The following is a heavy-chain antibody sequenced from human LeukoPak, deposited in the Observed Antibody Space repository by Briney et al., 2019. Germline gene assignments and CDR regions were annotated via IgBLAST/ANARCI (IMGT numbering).Heavy chain of an antibody. CDR3: ARDSSGWYGGGFDY. D-gene: IGHD6-19*01. V-gene: IGHV4-59*01. CDR2: IYYSGST. Sequence: PSETLSLTCTVSGGSISSYYWSWIRQPPGKGLEWIGYIYYSGSTNYNPSLKSRVTISVDTSKNQFSLKLSSVTAADTAVYYCARDSSGWYGGGFDYWGQGTLVTVSS. J-gene: IGHJ4*02. CDR1: GGSISSYY.